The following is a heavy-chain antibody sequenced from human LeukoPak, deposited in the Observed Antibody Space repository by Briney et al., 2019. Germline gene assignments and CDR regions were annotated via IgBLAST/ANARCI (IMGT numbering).Heavy chain of an antibody. D-gene: IGHD3-10*01. CDR3: ARGVWFGELTALRY. Sequence: GGSLRLSCAASGFTFSSYEMNWVRQAPGKGLEWVSYISSSGSTIYYADSVKGRFTISRDNAKNSLYLQMGSLRAEDMAVYYCARGVWFGELTALRYWGQGTLVTVSS. V-gene: IGHV3-48*03. CDR2: ISSSGSTI. CDR1: GFTFSSYE. J-gene: IGHJ4*02.